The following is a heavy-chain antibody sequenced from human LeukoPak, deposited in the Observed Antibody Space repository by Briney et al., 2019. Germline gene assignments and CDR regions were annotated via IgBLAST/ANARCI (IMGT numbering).Heavy chain of an antibody. Sequence: GGSLRLSCAASGFTFSSYAMHWVRQAPGKGLEWAAVISYDGSNKYYADSVKGRFTISRDNSKNTLYLQMNSLRAEDTAVYYCARAFEAGDILTAILAWGQGTLVTVSS. J-gene: IGHJ4*02. D-gene: IGHD3-9*01. CDR1: GFTFSSYA. V-gene: IGHV3-30-3*01. CDR2: ISYDGSNK. CDR3: ARAFEAGDILTAILA.